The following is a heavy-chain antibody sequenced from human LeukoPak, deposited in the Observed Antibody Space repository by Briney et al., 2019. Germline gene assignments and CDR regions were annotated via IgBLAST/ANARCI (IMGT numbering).Heavy chain of an antibody. D-gene: IGHD1-26*01. J-gene: IGHJ3*02. CDR1: GYTFTSYY. Sequence: ASVKVSCKASGYTFTSYYMHWVRQAPGQGLEWMGIINPSGGSTSYAQKFQGRVTMTRDTSISTAYMELSRLRSDDTAVYYCARVVGATGDAFDIWGQGTTVTVSS. V-gene: IGHV1-46*01. CDR2: INPSGGST. CDR3: ARVVGATGDAFDI.